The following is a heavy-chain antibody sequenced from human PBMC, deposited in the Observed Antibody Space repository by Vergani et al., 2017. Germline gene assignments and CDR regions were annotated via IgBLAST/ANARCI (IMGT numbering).Heavy chain of an antibody. D-gene: IGHD1-26*01. V-gene: IGHV3-23*01. CDR1: GFTFSSYA. J-gene: IGHJ4*02. Sequence: EVQLLESGGGLVQPGGSLRLSCAASGFTFSSYAMSWVRQAPGKGLEWVSAISGSGDSTYYADSVKGRFTTTRDNSKNTLYLQMNSLRAEDTAVYYCAKERYSGTYSGKYFDYWGQGTLVTVSS. CDR3: AKERYSGTYSGKYFDY. CDR2: ISGSGDST.